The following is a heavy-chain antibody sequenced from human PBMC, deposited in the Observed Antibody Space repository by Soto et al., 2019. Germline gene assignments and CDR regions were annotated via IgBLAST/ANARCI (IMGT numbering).Heavy chain of an antibody. J-gene: IGHJ6*03. V-gene: IGHV3-7*01. CDR3: ARARWVPHDSRYYYYYYFMDV. Sequence: EVQLVESGGGLVQPGGSLRLSCAASGFTFSRYWMTWVRQAPGKALEWVANTKEDGSEKYYVDSVKGRFTISRDNAKNSLDLQMTSLRVEDTAVYYCARARWVPHDSRYYYYYYFMDVWGKGTTVTVSS. CDR2: TKEDGSEK. D-gene: IGHD4-4*01. CDR1: GFTFSRYW.